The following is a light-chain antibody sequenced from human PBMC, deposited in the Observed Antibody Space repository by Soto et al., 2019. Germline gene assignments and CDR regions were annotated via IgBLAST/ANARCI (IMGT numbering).Light chain of an antibody. CDR2: AAS. J-gene: IGKJ3*01. V-gene: IGKV1D-12*01. CDR3: QQGNSFPFT. Sequence: DIQMTQSPSSVSASVGDRVSITCRASQGISNWLAWYQQKPGRDPKLLIYAASSLQSGVSSSFSGSGSGTDFTLTISSLQPEDCATYYCQQGNSFPFTVGPGTKVDIK. CDR1: QGISNW.